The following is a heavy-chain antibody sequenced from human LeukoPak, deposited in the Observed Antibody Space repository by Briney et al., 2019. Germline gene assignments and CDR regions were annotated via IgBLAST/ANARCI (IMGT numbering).Heavy chain of an antibody. CDR2: ISSSSSYI. V-gene: IGHV3-21*04. D-gene: IGHD6-25*01. J-gene: IGHJ5*01. CDR1: GFTFSSYE. CDR3: AKNGYNSGWYDS. Sequence: PGGSLRLSCAASGFTFSSYEMNWVRQAPGKGLEWVSSISSSSSYIYYADSVKGRFTISRDNAKNSLYLQMNSLRAEDTALYYCAKNGYNSGWYDSWGQGILVTVSS.